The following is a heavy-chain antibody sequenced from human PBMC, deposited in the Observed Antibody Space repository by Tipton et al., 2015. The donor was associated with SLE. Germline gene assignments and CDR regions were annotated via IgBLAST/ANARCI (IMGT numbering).Heavy chain of an antibody. CDR1: GGSFSGYY. CDR2: INHSGSI. V-gene: IGHV4-34*01. CDR3: ARGGWGRSWYEN. Sequence: GLVKPSETLSLTCAVYGGSFSGYYWSWIRQPPGKGLEGMGEINHSGSINYNPSLKSRVTISVDTSKNQFSLKLSSVTAADTAVYYCARGGWGRSWYENWGQGTLVTVSS. J-gene: IGHJ4*02. D-gene: IGHD6-13*01.